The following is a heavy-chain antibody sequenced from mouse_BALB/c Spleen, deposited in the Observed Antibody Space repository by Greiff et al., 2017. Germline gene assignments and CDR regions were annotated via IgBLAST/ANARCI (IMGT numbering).Heavy chain of an antibody. CDR3: ARFYYGYDEAY. J-gene: IGHJ3*01. Sequence: EVQLQESGAELVKPGASVKLSCTASGFNIKDTYMHWVKQRPEQGLEWIGRIDPANGNTKYDPKFQGKATITADTSSNTAYLQLSSLTSEDTAVYYCARFYYGYDEAYWGQGTLVTVSA. CDR1: GFNIKDTY. D-gene: IGHD2-2*01. CDR2: IDPANGNT. V-gene: IGHV14-3*02.